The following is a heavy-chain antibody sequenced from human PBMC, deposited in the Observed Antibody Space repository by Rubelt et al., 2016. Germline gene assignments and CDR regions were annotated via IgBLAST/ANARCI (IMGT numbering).Heavy chain of an antibody. CDR2: IYYSGST. D-gene: IGHD1-26*01. CDR3: ARVHNVVGATGWYFDL. J-gene: IGHJ2*01. V-gene: IGHV4-59*12. CDR1: GGSISSYY. Sequence: QVQLQESGPGLVKPSETLSLTCTVSGGSISSYYWSWIRQPPGKGLEWIGYIYYSGSTNYNPSLKSRVTISVDTSKNQFSLKLSSVTAADTAVYYCARVHNVVGATGWYFDLWGRGALVTVSS.